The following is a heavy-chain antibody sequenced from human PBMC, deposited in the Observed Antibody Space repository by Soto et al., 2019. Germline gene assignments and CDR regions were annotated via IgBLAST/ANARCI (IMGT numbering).Heavy chain of an antibody. CDR2: INAANGDT. CDR3: VRRHVSATGIDWFDP. D-gene: IGHD6-13*01. CDR1: GYTFTMYG. J-gene: IGHJ5*02. Sequence: ASVKVSCKASGYTFTMYGIHWVLQSPVQRLEWMGWINAANGDTKYSPKFQGRVTITRDTSASTAYMELSSLRSEDTAVYYCVRRHVSATGIDWFDPWGQGTLVTVSS. V-gene: IGHV1-3*01.